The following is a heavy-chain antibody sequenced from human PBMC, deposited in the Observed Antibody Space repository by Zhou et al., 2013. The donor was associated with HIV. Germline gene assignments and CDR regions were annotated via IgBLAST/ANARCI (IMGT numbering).Heavy chain of an antibody. Sequence: QVQLVQSGSEVKKPGASVKVSCKASGYTFTGYYMHWVRQAPGQGLEWMGWINPNSGGTNYAQKFQGRVTMTRDTSISTAYMELSRLRSDDTAVYYCARDQGSQIVVVTAMLYWGQGTLVTVSS. V-gene: IGHV1-2*02. CDR1: GYTFTGYY. D-gene: IGHD2-21*02. CDR3: ARDQGSQIVVVTAMLY. J-gene: IGHJ4*02. CDR2: INPNSGGT.